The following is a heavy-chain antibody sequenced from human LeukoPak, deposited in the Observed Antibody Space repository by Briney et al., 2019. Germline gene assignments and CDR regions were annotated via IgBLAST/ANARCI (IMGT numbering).Heavy chain of an antibody. V-gene: IGHV3-74*01. CDR1: GFTFSSYW. CDR3: ARAHLYSSGWYCDY. D-gene: IGHD6-19*01. J-gene: IGHJ4*02. CDR2: INSDGSST. Sequence: GGSLRLSCAASGFTFSSYWMHWVRQAPGKGLVWVSRINSDGSSTSYADSVKGRFTISRDNAKNTLYLQMNSLRAEDTAVYYCARAHLYSSGWYCDYWGQGTLVTVSS.